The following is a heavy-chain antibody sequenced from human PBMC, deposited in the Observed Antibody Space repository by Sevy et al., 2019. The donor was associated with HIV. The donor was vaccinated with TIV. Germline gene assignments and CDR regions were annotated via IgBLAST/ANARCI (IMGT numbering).Heavy chain of an antibody. CDR3: AKYCSGAGCYSGLNY. CDR1: GFTFNNYF. J-gene: IGHJ4*02. Sequence: GGCLRLSCAASGFTFNNYFMTWVRQAPGTGLEWVSTINKGGDITYYADSVKGRFTISRDTSKNTLFLQMHSLGAEDTAVYYCAKYCSGAGCYSGLNYWGQGTPVTVSS. CDR2: INKGGDIT. D-gene: IGHD2-15*01. V-gene: IGHV3-23*01.